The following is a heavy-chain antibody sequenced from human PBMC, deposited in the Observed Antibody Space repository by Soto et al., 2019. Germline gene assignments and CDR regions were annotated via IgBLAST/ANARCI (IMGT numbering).Heavy chain of an antibody. D-gene: IGHD2-21*02. CDR1: GFTFSSYG. V-gene: IGHV3-30*03. CDR2: ISYDGSNK. Sequence: PGGSLRLSCAAPGFTFSSYGMHWVRQAPGKGLEWVAFISYDGSNKYYADSVKGRFTISRDNSKNTLYLQMNSLRAEDTAVYYCAHVVTAINYWGQGTLVTVSS. J-gene: IGHJ4*02. CDR3: AHVVTAINY.